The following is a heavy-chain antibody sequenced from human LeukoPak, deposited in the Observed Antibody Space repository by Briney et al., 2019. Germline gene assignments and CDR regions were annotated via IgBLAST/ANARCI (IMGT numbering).Heavy chain of an antibody. J-gene: IGHJ4*02. D-gene: IGHD2-8*01. CDR1: GGSVSGYY. CDR2: INHSGST. CDR3: ARGPHVLMVYAPVDY. V-gene: IGHV4-34*01. Sequence: SETLSLTCAVYGGSVSGYYWSWIRQPPGKGLEWIGEINHSGSTNYNPSLKSRVTISVDTSKNQFSLKLSSVTAADTAVYYCARGPHVLMVYAPVDYWGQGTLVTVSS.